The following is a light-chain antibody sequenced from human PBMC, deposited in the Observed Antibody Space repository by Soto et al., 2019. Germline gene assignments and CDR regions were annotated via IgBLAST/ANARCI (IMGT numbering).Light chain of an antibody. Sequence: DIQMTQSPSSLSAYVGDRFTITCRASQSISSHLNWYQQKPGRAPKLLISAATSLRSGVPSRFTGSGSGTDFTLTISSLQPEDYATYSCQHSHSTPLTFGGGT. CDR3: QHSHSTPLT. J-gene: IGKJ4*01. CDR2: AAT. V-gene: IGKV1-39*01. CDR1: QSISSH.